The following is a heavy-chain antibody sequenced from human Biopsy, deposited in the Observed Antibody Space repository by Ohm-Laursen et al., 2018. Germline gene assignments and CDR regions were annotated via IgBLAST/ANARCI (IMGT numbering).Heavy chain of an antibody. CDR3: SRGRVEKGTRSPSWGLYDTYYKYHAMDV. D-gene: IGHD3-10*01. Sequence: SETLSLTCAVSRGSFGGYYWSWIRQTPGRGLQYIAYIHNDDPHTNPSLESGVTISLDTSKSQFSLKLTSVTAADTGVYFCSRGRVEKGTRSPSWGLYDTYYKYHAMDVWGPGTAVTVSS. CDR1: RGSFGGYY. J-gene: IGHJ6*02. CDR2: IHNDDP. V-gene: IGHV4-34*11.